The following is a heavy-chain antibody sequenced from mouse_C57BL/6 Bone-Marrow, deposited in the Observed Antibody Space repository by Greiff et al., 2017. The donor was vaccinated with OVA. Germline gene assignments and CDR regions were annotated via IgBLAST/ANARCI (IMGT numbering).Heavy chain of an antibody. V-gene: IGHV1-64*01. CDR1: GYTFTSYW. CDR2: LHPNSGST. J-gene: IGHJ3*01. CDR3: ARGYYDYDVPFAY. Sequence: QVQLQQPGAELVKPGASVKLSCKASGYTFTSYWMHWVTQRPGQGLEWLGMLHPNSGSTNYNEKFTSKATLTVDKSSSTAYMQLSSLTSDDSAVYYCARGYYDYDVPFAYWGQGTLVTVSA. D-gene: IGHD2-4*01.